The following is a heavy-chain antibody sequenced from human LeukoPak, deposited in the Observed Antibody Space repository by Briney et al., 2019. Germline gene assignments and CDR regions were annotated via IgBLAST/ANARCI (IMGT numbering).Heavy chain of an antibody. V-gene: IGHV3-23*01. Sequence: GGSLRLSCAASGFTFSSYAMSWVRQAPGKGLGWVSAISGSGGSTYYADSVKGRFTISRDNSKNTLYLQMNSLRAEDTAVYYCAKDREAPRDIVVVPAAMGYWGQGTLVTVSS. CDR1: GFTFSSYA. D-gene: IGHD2-2*01. CDR3: AKDREAPRDIVVVPAAMGY. J-gene: IGHJ4*02. CDR2: ISGSGGST.